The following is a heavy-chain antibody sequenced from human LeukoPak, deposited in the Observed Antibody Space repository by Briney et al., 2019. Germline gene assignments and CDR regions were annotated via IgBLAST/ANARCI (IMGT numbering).Heavy chain of an antibody. V-gene: IGHV3-13*04. J-gene: IGHJ3*02. D-gene: IGHD3-3*01. Sequence: GGSLRLSCAASGITLSRYDMHWVRQTTGEGLEWISAIGAAGDTYYSDSVKGRFTISTENARNSLYLQMNSLRAGDTAVYFCARGHGIWSGSRLANAFDIWGQGTTVTVSS. CDR1: GITLSRYD. CDR2: IGAAGDT. CDR3: ARGHGIWSGSRLANAFDI.